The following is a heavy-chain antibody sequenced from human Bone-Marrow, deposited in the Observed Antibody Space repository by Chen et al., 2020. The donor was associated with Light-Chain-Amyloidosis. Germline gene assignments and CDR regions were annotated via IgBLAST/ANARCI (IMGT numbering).Heavy chain of an antibody. Sequence: QVQLQESGPGLVKPSENLSLTCAVSGGSMRSSRYYWGWIRQAPGQGLEWIAIFSYGETTYYNPSLKSRVTISVDTSKNQFSLKLSSVTAADTAVYYCARHNYGYSPPYYFDYWGQGTLVTVSS. J-gene: IGHJ4*02. CDR2: FSYGETT. CDR3: ARHNYGYSPPYYFDY. V-gene: IGHV4-39*01. CDR1: GGSMRSSRYY. D-gene: IGHD5-18*01.